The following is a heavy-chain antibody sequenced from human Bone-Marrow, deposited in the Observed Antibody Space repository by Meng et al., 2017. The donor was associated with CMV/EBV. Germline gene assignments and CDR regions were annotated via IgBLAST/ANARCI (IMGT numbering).Heavy chain of an antibody. CDR3: ARVVCTNGVCYTGYYFYH. CDR1: GLTVSSYW. CDR2: IKQAGSEK. Sequence: GESLKISCAASGLTVSSYWMSWVRQAPGKGLEWVANIKQAGSEKYYVDSVKGRFTISRDNAKNSLYLQMNSLRAEDTAVYYCARVVCTNGVCYTGYYFYHWGQGTLVTVSS. J-gene: IGHJ4*02. V-gene: IGHV3-7*01. D-gene: IGHD2-8*01.